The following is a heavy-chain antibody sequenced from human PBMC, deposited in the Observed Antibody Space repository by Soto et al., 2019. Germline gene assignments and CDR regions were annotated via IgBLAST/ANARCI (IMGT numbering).Heavy chain of an antibody. CDR3: AKDGVDTAMVTGGGVYYYYYYMDV. V-gene: IGHV3-30*18. CDR2: ISYDGSNK. Sequence: GGSLRLSCAASGFTFSSYGMHWVRQAPGKGLEWVAVISYDGSNKYYADSVKGRFTISRDNSKNTLYLQMNSLRAEDTAVYYCAKDGVDTAMVTGGGVYYYYYYMDVWGKGTTVTVSS. D-gene: IGHD5-18*01. J-gene: IGHJ6*03. CDR1: GFTFSSYG.